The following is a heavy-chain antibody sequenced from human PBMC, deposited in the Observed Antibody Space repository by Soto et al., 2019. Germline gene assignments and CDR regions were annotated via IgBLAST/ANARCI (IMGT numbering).Heavy chain of an antibody. CDR1: GGSISSGGYY. CDR2: IYYSGST. V-gene: IGHV4-31*02. CDR3: AATGDYYDSSGYPDY. D-gene: IGHD3-22*01. J-gene: IGHJ4*02. Sequence: SETLSLTCTVSGGSISSGGYYWSWIRQHPGKGLEWIGYIYYSGSTYYNPSLRSRVTISVDTSKNQFSLKLSSVTAADTAVYYCAATGDYYDSSGYPDYWGQGTLVTVS.